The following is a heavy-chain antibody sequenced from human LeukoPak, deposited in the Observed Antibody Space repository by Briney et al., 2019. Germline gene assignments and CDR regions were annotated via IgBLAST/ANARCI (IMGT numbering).Heavy chain of an antibody. J-gene: IGHJ1*01. D-gene: IGHD3-22*01. CDR3: ARGGKITMIEGLQH. V-gene: IGHV3-30-3*01. CDR2: ISYDGSNK. Sequence: GGSLRLSCAASGFTFSSYAMHWVRQAPGKGLEWVAVISYDGSNKYYADSVKGRFTISRDNSKNTLYLQMNSLRAEDTAVYYCARGGKITMIEGLQHWGQGTLVTVSS. CDR1: GFTFSSYA.